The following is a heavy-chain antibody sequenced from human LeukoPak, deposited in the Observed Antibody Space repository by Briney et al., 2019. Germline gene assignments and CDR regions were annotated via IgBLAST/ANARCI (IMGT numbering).Heavy chain of an antibody. CDR2: IYYSGST. CDR3: ARHFSTSSPDIYYYYYMDV. V-gene: IGHV4-39*01. CDR1: GGSISSSSYY. Sequence: SETLSLTCTVSGGSISSSSYYWGWIRQPPGKGLEWIGSIYYSGSTYYNPSLKSRVTISVGTSKNQFSLKLSSVTAADTAVYYCARHFSTSSPDIYYYYYMDVWGKGTTVTVSS. J-gene: IGHJ6*03. D-gene: IGHD2-2*01.